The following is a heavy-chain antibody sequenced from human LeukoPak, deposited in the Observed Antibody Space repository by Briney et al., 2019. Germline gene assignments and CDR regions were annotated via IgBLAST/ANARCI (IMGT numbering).Heavy chain of an antibody. D-gene: IGHD3-10*01. V-gene: IGHV4-4*07. CDR1: GGSISSYY. J-gene: IGHJ5*02. CDR3: TRDSGTTGEVKFDP. CDR2: IYSSGAI. Sequence: SETLSLTCTVSGGSISSYYWSWIRQPAGKGLEWIGRIYSSGAITYNPSLQSRVTMSVDTSKNEFSLKMSSVTAADTAVYYCTRDSGTTGEVKFDPWGQGTLVAVSS.